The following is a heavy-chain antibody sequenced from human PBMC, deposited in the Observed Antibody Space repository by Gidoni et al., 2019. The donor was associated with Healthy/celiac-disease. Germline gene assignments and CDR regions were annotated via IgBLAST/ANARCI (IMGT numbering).Heavy chain of an antibody. D-gene: IGHD3-9*01. CDR3: AKVKGILTGSADY. Sequence: EVQLLESGGGLVQPGGSLRLSCAASGFTFSSYAMSWVRQAPGKGLEWVSAFSGSGGSTYYADSVKGRFTISRDNSKNTLYLQMNSLRAEDTAVYYCAKVKGILTGSADYWGQGTLVTVSS. CDR2: FSGSGGST. J-gene: IGHJ4*02. CDR1: GFTFSSYA. V-gene: IGHV3-23*01.